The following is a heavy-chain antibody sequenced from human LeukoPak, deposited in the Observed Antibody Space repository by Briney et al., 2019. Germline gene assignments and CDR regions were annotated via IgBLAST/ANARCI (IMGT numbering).Heavy chain of an antibody. Sequence: SQTLSLTCAISGDSFSSNSAAWNWIRQSPSRGLEWLGRTYYRSKWYNDYAVSVKSRIAINPDTSKNQFSLRLNSVTPEDTAVYYCARQDSSGWYWFDPWGQGTLVTVSS. J-gene: IGHJ5*02. CDR2: TYYRSKWYN. D-gene: IGHD6-19*01. CDR3: ARQDSSGWYWFDP. V-gene: IGHV6-1*01. CDR1: GDSFSSNSAA.